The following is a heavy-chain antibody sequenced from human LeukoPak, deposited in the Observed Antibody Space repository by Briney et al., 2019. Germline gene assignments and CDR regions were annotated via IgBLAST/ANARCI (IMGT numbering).Heavy chain of an antibody. J-gene: IGHJ3*02. V-gene: IGHV3-30-3*01. Sequence: GRSLRLSCAASGFTSSSYAMHWVRQAPGKGLEWVAVISYDGSSKCYADSVKGRFTISRDNSKNTLYLQMNSLRAEDTAVYYCAREWIQLWLHAFDIWGQGTMVTVSS. CDR2: ISYDGSSK. CDR3: AREWIQLWLHAFDI. CDR1: GFTSSSYA. D-gene: IGHD5-18*01.